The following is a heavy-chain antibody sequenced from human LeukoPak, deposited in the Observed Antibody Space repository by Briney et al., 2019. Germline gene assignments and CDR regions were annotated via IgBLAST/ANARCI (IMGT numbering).Heavy chain of an antibody. CDR2: IWFNGSNR. J-gene: IGHJ4*02. CDR1: GFTFSAYG. V-gene: IGHV3-30*02. D-gene: IGHD4-23*01. Sequence: RASLRLSCTASGFTFSAYGMHWVRQAPGKGLEWVAFIWFNGSNRRYAESVKGRFTISRDNSKNTLYLQMNSLRAEDTAVYYCARDQETVVTYLDYWGQGTLVTVSS. CDR3: ARDQETVVTYLDY.